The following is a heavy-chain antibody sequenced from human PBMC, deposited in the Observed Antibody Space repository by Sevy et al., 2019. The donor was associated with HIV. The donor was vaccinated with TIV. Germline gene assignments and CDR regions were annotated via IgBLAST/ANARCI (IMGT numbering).Heavy chain of an antibody. Sequence: GSLRLPWSASGIHLNSQFKAWVRQAPGEGPEGVSGIQSGDTTYHADSVKDRFTISRNNFKNTLYLHMSSLRAEDTAVYYCARGKSGYGYALNYWGQGTLVTVSS. CDR3: ARGKSGYGYALNY. J-gene: IGHJ4*02. CDR1: GIHLNSQF. CDR2: IQSGDTT. V-gene: IGHV3-66*01. D-gene: IGHD5-18*01.